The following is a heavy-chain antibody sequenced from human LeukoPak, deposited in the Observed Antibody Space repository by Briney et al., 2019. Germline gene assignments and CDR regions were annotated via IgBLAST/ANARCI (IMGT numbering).Heavy chain of an antibody. CDR1: GYSFTSYW. CDR3: ARQRNYRYDAFDI. V-gene: IGHV5-51*01. CDR2: IYPGDSDT. D-gene: IGHD1-7*01. Sequence: GESLKISCKGSGYSFTSYWIGWVRQMPGTGLEWMAIIYPGDSDTRYSPSFQGQVTISADKSISTAYLQWSSLKASDTAMYFCARQRNYRYDAFDIWGQGTMVTVSS. J-gene: IGHJ3*02.